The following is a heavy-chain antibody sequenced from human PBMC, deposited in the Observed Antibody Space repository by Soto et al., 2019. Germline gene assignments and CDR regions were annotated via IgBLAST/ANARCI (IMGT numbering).Heavy chain of an antibody. CDR2: ISGSSDTI. Sequence: GGSLRLSYATSGFTPSGYNMNLGRQAPGKGPGWGSYISGSSDTIYYADSVKGRFTISRDNAKNSLYLQMDSLRDEDTAVYYCARDHGGSTWFVGIYYYFGVDVWGQGTTVTVSS. CDR1: GFTPSGYN. J-gene: IGHJ6*02. D-gene: IGHD6-13*01. V-gene: IGHV3-48*02. CDR3: ARDHGGSTWFVGIYYYFGVDV.